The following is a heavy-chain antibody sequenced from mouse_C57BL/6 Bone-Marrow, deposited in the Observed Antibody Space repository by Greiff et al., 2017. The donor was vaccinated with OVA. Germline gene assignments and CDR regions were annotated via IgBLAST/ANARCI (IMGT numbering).Heavy chain of an antibody. J-gene: IGHJ1*03. V-gene: IGHV1-50*01. CDR1: GYTFTSYW. D-gene: IGHD1-2*01. CDR2: IDPSDSYT. CDR3: AREGTTARYFDV. Sequence: QVQLKESGAELVKPGASVKLSCKASGYTFTSYWMQWVKQRPGQGLEWIGEIDPSDSYTNYNQKFKGKATLTVDTSSSTAYMQLSSLTSEDSAVYYCAREGTTARYFDVWGTGTTVTVSS.